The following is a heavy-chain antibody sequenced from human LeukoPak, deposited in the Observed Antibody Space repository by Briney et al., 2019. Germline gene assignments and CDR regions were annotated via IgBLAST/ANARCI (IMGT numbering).Heavy chain of an antibody. D-gene: IGHD3-10*01. V-gene: IGHV3-30*03. Sequence: GGSLRLSCSASGFTFSIYGMHWVRQAPGKGLDGVAVISSDGSNKYYADSVKGRFTIPRDNSKNTLYLQMNSLRAEETAVYYCARDYPNYYGSGSYYWSQGTLVTVSS. CDR2: ISSDGSNK. CDR1: GFTFSIYG. CDR3: ARDYPNYYGSGSYY. J-gene: IGHJ4*02.